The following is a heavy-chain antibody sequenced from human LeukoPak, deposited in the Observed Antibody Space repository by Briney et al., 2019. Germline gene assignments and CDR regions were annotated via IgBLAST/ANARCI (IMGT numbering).Heavy chain of an antibody. Sequence: PSETLSLTCTVSGGSISSYYWSWVRQPPGKGLEWIGYIYYSGSTNYNPSLKSRVTISVETSKNHFSLKLSSVTAADTAVYYCARAEYCSSTSCYRVDYWGQGTLVTVSS. V-gene: IGHV4-59*01. CDR2: IYYSGST. CDR1: GGSISSYY. CDR3: ARAEYCSSTSCYRVDY. D-gene: IGHD2-2*01. J-gene: IGHJ4*02.